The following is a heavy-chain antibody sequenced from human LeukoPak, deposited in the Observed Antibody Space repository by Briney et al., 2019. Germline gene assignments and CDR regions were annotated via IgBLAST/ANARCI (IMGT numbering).Heavy chain of an antibody. Sequence: PGGSLRLSCAASGFTFSNYCMSWIRQAPGKGLEWVANIKQDGGEKYYVDSVEGRFAISRDNAQNSLYLQMNSLRVEDTAMYYCASWQPGFVPWGQGTLVTVSS. V-gene: IGHV3-7*01. CDR2: IKQDGGEK. D-gene: IGHD6-13*01. CDR3: ASWQPGFVP. CDR1: GFTFSNYC. J-gene: IGHJ5*02.